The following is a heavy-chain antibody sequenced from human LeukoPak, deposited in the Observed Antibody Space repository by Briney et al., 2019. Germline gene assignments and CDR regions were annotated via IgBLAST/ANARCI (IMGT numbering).Heavy chain of an antibody. CDR1: GGTFSSYA. V-gene: IGHV1-69*13. CDR3: ARSLYGGNTADAFDI. CDR2: IIPIFGTA. D-gene: IGHD4-23*01. J-gene: IGHJ3*02. Sequence: ASVKASCKASGGTFSSYAISWVRQAPGQGLEWMGGIIPIFGTANYAQKFQGRVTITADESTSTAYMELSSLRSEDTAVYYCARSLYGGNTADAFDIWGQGTMVTVSS.